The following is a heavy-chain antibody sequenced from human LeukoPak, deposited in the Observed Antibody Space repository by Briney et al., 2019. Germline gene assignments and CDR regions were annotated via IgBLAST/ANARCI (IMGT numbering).Heavy chain of an antibody. CDR3: ARGRKLTLPLDY. CDR1: GGSFSGYY. Sequence: PSETLSLTCAVYGGSFSGYYWSWIRQPPGKGLEWIGEINHSGSTNYNPSLKSRVTISVDTSKNQFSLKLSSVTAADTAVYYCARGRKLTLPLDYWGQGTLVTVSS. D-gene: IGHD4/OR15-4a*01. V-gene: IGHV4-34*01. CDR2: INHSGST. J-gene: IGHJ4*02.